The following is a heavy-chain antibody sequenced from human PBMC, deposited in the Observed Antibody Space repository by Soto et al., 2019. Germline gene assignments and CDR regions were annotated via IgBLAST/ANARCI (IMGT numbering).Heavy chain of an antibody. CDR2: IYYSGST. Sequence: SETLSLTCTVSGGSISSSSYYWGWIRQPPGKWLELIGIIYYSGSTYYNPSLKCRVSISVDTSKNQFSLKLSSVTAADTAVYYCLWFGELLSYGMDVWGQGTTVTVSS. CDR1: GGSISSSSYY. V-gene: IGHV4-39*01. J-gene: IGHJ6*02. CDR3: LWFGELLSYGMDV. D-gene: IGHD3-10*01.